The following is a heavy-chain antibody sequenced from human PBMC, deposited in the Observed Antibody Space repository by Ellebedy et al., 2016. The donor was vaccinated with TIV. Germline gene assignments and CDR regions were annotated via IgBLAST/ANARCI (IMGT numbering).Heavy chain of an antibody. D-gene: IGHD3-3*01. CDR1: VGSFSGYY. Sequence: MPGGSLRLSCAVYVGSFSGYYWSWIRQPPGKGLEWIGEINHSGSTNYNPSLKSRVTISVDTSKNQFSLKLSSVTAADTAVYYCASTDHLESYYFDYWGQGTLVTVSS. V-gene: IGHV4-34*01. J-gene: IGHJ4*02. CDR2: INHSGST. CDR3: ASTDHLESYYFDY.